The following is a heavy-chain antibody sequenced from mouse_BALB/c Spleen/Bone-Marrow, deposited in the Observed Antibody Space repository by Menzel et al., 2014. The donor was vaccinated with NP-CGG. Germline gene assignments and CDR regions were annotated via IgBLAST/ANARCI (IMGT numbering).Heavy chain of an antibody. CDR3: ARWEYYAMDY. D-gene: IGHD4-1*01. Sequence: VQRVESGAELVKPGASVKLSCTASGFNIKDTYMHWVKQRPEQGLEWIGRIDPANGNTKYDPKFQGKATLTADTSSNTAYLQLSSLTSEDTAVYYCARWEYYAMDYWGQGTSVTVSS. J-gene: IGHJ4*01. CDR1: GFNIKDTY. CDR2: IDPANGNT. V-gene: IGHV14-3*02.